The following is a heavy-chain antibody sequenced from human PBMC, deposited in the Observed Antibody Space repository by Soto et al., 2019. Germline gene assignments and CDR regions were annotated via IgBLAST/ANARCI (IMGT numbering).Heavy chain of an antibody. Sequence: QVQLVQSGAEVKKPGASVKVSCKASGYTFTGYYMHWVRQAPGQGLEWMGWINPNSGGTNYAQKFQGRVTMTRDTSISTAYMELSRLRSDDTAVYYCARARGRFGEPRRLIYWGQGTLVTVSS. D-gene: IGHD3-10*01. CDR2: INPNSGGT. CDR1: GYTFTGYY. V-gene: IGHV1-2*02. CDR3: ARARGRFGEPRRLIY. J-gene: IGHJ4*02.